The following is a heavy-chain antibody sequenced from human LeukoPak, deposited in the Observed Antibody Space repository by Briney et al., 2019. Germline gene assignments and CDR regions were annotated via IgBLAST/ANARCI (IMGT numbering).Heavy chain of an antibody. V-gene: IGHV4-38-2*02. CDR2: IYHSGST. CDR3: ARTVDSSGFSCFQH. D-gene: IGHD3-22*01. Sequence: SETLSLTCSVSGHSIINSYYWGWIRQPPGKGLEWIGSIYHSGSTYYNLSLKSRVTISVDTSKNQFSLKLNSVTAADTAVYYCARTVDSSGFSCFQHWGQGALVTVSS. J-gene: IGHJ1*01. CDR1: GHSIINSYY.